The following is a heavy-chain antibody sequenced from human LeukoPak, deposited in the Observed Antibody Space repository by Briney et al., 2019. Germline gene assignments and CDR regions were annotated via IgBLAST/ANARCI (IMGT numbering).Heavy chain of an antibody. CDR1: GGSISSSSYY. D-gene: IGHD4-17*01. CDR2: MYYSGST. Sequence: SETLSLTCTVSGGSISSSSYYWGWIRQPPGKGLEWIGYMYYSGSTNYNPSLKSRVTISVDKSKNQFSLKLSSVTAADTAVYYCARAPGRSVTRFDYWGQGTLVTVSS. J-gene: IGHJ4*02. CDR3: ARAPGRSVTRFDY. V-gene: IGHV4-61*05.